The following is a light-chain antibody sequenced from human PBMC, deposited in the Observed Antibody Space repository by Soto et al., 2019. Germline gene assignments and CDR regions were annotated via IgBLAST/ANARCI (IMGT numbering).Light chain of an antibody. CDR1: SNDVGGYNY. CDR2: EVS. J-gene: IGLJ3*02. Sequence: QSALTQPDSMSGSPGHSITLSCTGTSNDVGGYNYVSWYQQHPGKAPKLMIFEVSNRPSGVSNRFSGSKSGNTASLNISGLQAEDEAYYYCCSYTSNNSRVFGGGTKLTVL. V-gene: IGLV2-14*01. CDR3: CSYTSNNSRV.